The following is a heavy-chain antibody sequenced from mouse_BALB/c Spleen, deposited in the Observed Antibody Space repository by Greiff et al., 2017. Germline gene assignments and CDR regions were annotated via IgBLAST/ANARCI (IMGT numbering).Heavy chain of an antibody. J-gene: IGHJ2*01. CDR2: ISDGGSYT. CDR1: GFTFSDYY. D-gene: IGHD2-14*01. V-gene: IGHV5-4*02. Sequence: EVQLVESGGGLVKPGGSLKLSCAASGFTFSDYYMYWVRQTPEKRLEWVATISDGGSYTYYPDSVKGRFTISRDNAKNNLYLQMSSLKSEDTAMYYCARAEVRHYFDYWGQGTTLTVSS. CDR3: ARAEVRHYFDY.